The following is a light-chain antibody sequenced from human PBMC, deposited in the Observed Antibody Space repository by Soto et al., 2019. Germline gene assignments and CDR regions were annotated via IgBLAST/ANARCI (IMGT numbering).Light chain of an antibody. CDR2: AAS. CDR3: QQLSSFPRT. J-gene: IGKJ2*01. CDR1: QSISSY. Sequence: DIQLTQSPSFLSASVGDRVTITCRASQSISSYLAWYRQRPGKAPELLIYAASTLQSGVPSRFSGSGSGTEFTLTISSLQPEDFATFYCQQLSSFPRTFGQGTKLEI. V-gene: IGKV1-9*01.